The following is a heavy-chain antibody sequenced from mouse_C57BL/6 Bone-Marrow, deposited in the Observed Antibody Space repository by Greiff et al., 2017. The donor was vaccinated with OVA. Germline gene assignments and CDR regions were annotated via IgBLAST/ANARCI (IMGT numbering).Heavy chain of an antibody. CDR1: GFTFSSYA. CDR2: ISDGGSYT. Sequence: EVKLVESGGGLVKPGGSLKLSCAASGFTFSSYAMSWVRQTPEKRLEWVATISDGGSYTYYPDNVKGRITISRDNAKNNLYLQMSNLKSEDTAMYYGAREGGRDYGRSYYAMDYWGQGTSVTVSS. D-gene: IGHD1-1*01. J-gene: IGHJ4*01. CDR3: AREGGRDYGRSYYAMDY. V-gene: IGHV5-4*01.